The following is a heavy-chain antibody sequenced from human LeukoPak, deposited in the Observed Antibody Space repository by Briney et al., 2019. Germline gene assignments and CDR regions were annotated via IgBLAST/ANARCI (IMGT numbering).Heavy chain of an antibody. D-gene: IGHD1-26*01. V-gene: IGHV3-20*04. CDR1: GFTFDDSV. CDR3: AKGGYYDLDAFDI. J-gene: IGHJ3*02. CDR2: INWNGGST. Sequence: GGSLRLSCAASGFTFDDSVMSWVRQAPGKGLEWASSINWNGGSTGYADSVKGRFTISRDNAKNSLYLQMNSLRAEDTALYYCAKGGYYDLDAFDIWGQGTMVTVSS.